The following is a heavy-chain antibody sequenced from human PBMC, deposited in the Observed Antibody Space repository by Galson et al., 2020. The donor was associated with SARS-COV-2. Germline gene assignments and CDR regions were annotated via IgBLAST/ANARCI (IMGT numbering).Heavy chain of an antibody. D-gene: IGHD3-22*01. V-gene: IGHV1-24*01. CDR3: VRSVSSGDGMDG. CDR2: FNPQEGEI. J-gene: IGHJ6*02. CDR1: GSTLSQLS. Sequence: ASVKVSCRVSGSTLSQLSIHWVRQAPGRGLEWMGGFNPQEGEIIYAQQLEGRVTMTEDKATDTAYMGLSSLRFEDTAVYYCVRSVSSGDGMDGWGQGTTVTVSS.